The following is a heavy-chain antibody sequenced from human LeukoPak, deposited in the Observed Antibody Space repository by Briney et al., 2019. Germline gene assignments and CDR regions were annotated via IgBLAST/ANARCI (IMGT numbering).Heavy chain of an antibody. CDR2: KYYSGNS. Sequence: SETLSLTCTVSGGSISSSTYYWGWIRQPPGRPLELIGSKYYSGNSYYNPSLKSRVSISVDTSKNQFSLKLSSVTAADTAVYYCARLYYYYGLDVWGQGTTVTVSS. V-gene: IGHV4-39*01. CDR3: ARLYYYYGLDV. J-gene: IGHJ6*02. CDR1: GGSISSSTYY.